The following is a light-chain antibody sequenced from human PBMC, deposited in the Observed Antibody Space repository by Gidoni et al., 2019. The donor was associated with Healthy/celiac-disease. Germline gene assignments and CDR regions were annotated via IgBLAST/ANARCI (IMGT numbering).Light chain of an antibody. CDR1: QSVSSY. Sequence: EIVLTHSPATLPFAPGERATLSCRASQSVSSYLAWYQQKPGPATRLLIYDASNRATGIPPRFSGSGSGKDSTITIRSLEPEDFAVYYCQQRSNWPFAFGGGTKVEIK. V-gene: IGKV3-11*01. J-gene: IGKJ4*01. CDR3: QQRSNWPFA. CDR2: DAS.